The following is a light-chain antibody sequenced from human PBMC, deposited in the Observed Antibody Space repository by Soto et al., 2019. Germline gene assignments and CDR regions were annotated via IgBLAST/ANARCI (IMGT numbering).Light chain of an antibody. CDR2: DAS. V-gene: IGKV1-5*01. CDR1: QSISSW. Sequence: DIQMTQSPSTLSASVGDRVTITCRASQSISSWLAWYQQKPGKAPKILIYDASSLESGVPSRFSGSGSGTEFTLTISRLQPDDFATYYCQQYKSYRTFGGGTKVEIK. CDR3: QQYKSYRT. J-gene: IGKJ4*01.